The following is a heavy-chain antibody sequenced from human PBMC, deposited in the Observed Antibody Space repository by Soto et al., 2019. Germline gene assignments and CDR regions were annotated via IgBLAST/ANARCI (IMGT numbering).Heavy chain of an antibody. V-gene: IGHV4-34*01. CDR1: GGSFIGYY. D-gene: IGHD5-12*01. Sequence: SETLSLTCAVYGGSFIGYYWSWIRQPPGKGLEWIGEINHSGSTNYNPSLKSRVTILVDTSKNQFSLKLSSVTAADTAVYYCAGGPGGYPPSYWGQGTLVTVSS. CDR2: INHSGST. CDR3: AGGPGGYPPSY. J-gene: IGHJ4*02.